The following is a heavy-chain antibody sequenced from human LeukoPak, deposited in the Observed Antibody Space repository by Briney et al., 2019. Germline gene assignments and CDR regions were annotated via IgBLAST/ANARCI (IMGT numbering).Heavy chain of an antibody. J-gene: IGHJ4*02. D-gene: IGHD2-2*01. Sequence: PSETLSLTCNVSGASMRSETHYWSWLRQHPGKDPEWIAYIYYTAGAYYNPSLESRVSISLDASENQFSLKLSSVTAADTAVYYCARGRRELKYAPDYWGQGTLVTVSS. CDR1: GASMRSETHY. CDR3: ARGRRELKYAPDY. CDR2: IYYTAGA. V-gene: IGHV4-31*03.